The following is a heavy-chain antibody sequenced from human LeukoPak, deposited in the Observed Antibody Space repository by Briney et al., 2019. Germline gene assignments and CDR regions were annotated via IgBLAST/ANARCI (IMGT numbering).Heavy chain of an antibody. Sequence: GGSLRLSCAASGFTVSSNYMSWVRQAPGKGLEWVSGISGSGGNTYYADSVKGRFTIFRDNSKNTLYLQMNSLRAEDTAVYYCAKDPERWLQLRLGFSDWGQGTLVTVSS. CDR3: AKDPERWLQLRLGFSD. J-gene: IGHJ4*02. CDR2: ISGSGGNT. V-gene: IGHV3-23*01. D-gene: IGHD5-24*01. CDR1: GFTVSSNY.